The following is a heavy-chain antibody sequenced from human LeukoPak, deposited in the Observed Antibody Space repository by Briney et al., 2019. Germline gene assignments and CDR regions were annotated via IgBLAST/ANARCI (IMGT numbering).Heavy chain of an antibody. Sequence: SGGSLTLSCAVSGFTFSSYAISWVRQAPGTGLQWVSAISGSGYNTYYADSVKGRFTISRDNSKSTLYLQMDSVRAEDTAVYYCARDAYCTSASCRRDFDSWGQGTLVTVSS. J-gene: IGHJ4*02. V-gene: IGHV3-23*01. CDR3: ARDAYCTSASCRRDFDS. CDR2: ISGSGYNT. CDR1: GFTFSSYA. D-gene: IGHD2-2*01.